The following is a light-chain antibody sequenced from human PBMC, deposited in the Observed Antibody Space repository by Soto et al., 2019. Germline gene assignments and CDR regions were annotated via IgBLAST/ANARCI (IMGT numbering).Light chain of an antibody. CDR1: RSNIGSNT. Sequence: VLTQPPSASGTPGQRVTISCSGSRSNIGSNTVNWYQQLPGSAPKLLIYSNNQRPSGVPDRFSGSKSGTSASLAISGLQSEDEADYYCAAWDDSLNGFYVFGTGTKLTVL. CDR2: SNN. V-gene: IGLV1-44*01. CDR3: AAWDDSLNGFYV. J-gene: IGLJ1*01.